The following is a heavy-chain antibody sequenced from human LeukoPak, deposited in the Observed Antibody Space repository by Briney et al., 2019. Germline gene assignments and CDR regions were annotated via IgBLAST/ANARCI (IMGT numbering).Heavy chain of an antibody. V-gene: IGHV1-2*02. D-gene: IGHD6-6*01. J-gene: IGHJ4*02. Sequence: ASVKVSCEASGYTFTGYYMHWVRQAPGQGLEWMGWINPNSGGTNYAQKFQGRVTMTRDTSISTAYMELSRLRSDDTAVYYCATEYSSPGGFDYWGQGTLVTVSS. CDR1: GYTFTGYY. CDR3: ATEYSSPGGFDY. CDR2: INPNSGGT.